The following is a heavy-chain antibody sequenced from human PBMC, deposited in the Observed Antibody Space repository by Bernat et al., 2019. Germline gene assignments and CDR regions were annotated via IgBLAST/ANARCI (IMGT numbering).Heavy chain of an antibody. CDR1: GFPFSTYA. D-gene: IGHD6-13*01. CDR2: ICGSGGSA. Sequence: EMQLVESGGGLVQPGGSLRLSCAASGFPFSTYALIWVRQAPGKGLEFVSTICGSGGSAYSADSVKGRFTISRDNSRNTLSLQMNSLRAEDTALYYCAKCGYSLGVRDAFDLWGQGTMVTVSS. J-gene: IGHJ3*01. V-gene: IGHV3-23*04. CDR3: AKCGYSLGVRDAFDL.